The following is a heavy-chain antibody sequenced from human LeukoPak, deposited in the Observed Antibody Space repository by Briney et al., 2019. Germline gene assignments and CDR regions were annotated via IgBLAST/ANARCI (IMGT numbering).Heavy chain of an antibody. CDR1: GFTFSTYW. CDR3: ARDSSGYQ. V-gene: IGHV3-7*01. D-gene: IGHD3-22*01. J-gene: IGHJ4*02. CDR2: IKEDGSEK. Sequence: GGSLRLSCAASGFTFSTYWMSWVRQAPGKGLEWVANIKEDGSEKYYGDSVKGRFTISRDNAKNALYLEMSSLRVEDTAVYCCARDSSGYQWGEGAMVTVSS.